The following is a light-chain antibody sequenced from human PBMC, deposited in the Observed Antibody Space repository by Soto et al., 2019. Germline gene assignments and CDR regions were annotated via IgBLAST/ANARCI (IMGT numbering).Light chain of an antibody. CDR1: SGSIASNY. CDR2: EDN. V-gene: IGLV6-57*04. CDR3: QSYDSSIYYV. J-gene: IGLJ1*01. Sequence: NFMLTQPHSMAESPGKTVTISCTRSSGSIASNYVQWYQQRPGSAPTTVIYEDNQRPSGVPDRFSGSIDSSSNSASLTISGLKTEDEADYYCQSYDSSIYYVFGTGTKVTVL.